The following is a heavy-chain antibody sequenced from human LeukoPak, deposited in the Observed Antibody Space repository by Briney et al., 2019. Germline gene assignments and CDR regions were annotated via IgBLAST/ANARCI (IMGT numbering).Heavy chain of an antibody. CDR1: GGSISSYY. CDR3: ASVYYDFWSGRPGGYYMDV. D-gene: IGHD3-3*01. V-gene: IGHV4-59*01. J-gene: IGHJ6*03. CDR2: IYYSGST. Sequence: SETLSLTCTVSGGSISSYYWSWIRQPPGKGLEWIGYIYYSGSTNYNPSLKSRVTISVDTSKNQFSLKLSSVTAADTAVYYCASVYYDFWSGRPGGYYMDVWGKGTTVTVSS.